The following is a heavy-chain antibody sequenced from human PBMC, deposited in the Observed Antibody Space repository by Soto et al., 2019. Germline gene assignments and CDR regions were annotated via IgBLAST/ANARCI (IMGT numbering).Heavy chain of an antibody. D-gene: IGHD2-8*01. CDR3: VRLIGNSWLDT. J-gene: IGHJ5*02. CDR1: WDSVSTNSAT. CDR2: TYYRSKWYN. V-gene: IGHV6-1*01. Sequence: PSQTLSLTCDISWDSVSTNSATSNSIRQSPSRGLEWLGRTYYRSKWYNDYAVSVKSRITISPDTSNNQLSLQLNSVTPDDTAVHYCVRLIGNSWLDTWGQGTLVTVSS.